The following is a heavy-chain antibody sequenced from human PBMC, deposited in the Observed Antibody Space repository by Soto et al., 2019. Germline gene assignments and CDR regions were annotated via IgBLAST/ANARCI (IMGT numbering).Heavy chain of an antibody. Sequence: GGSLRLSCVVSGFTFSRYWMHWVRQAPGKGLVWVSRIKNDGSTTNYADSVKGRFTVSRDNAKNTLFLQMNSLRVEDTAVYYCAPEVAVGGIFEYYFANWGQGTLVTVSS. D-gene: IGHD2-15*01. V-gene: IGHV3-74*01. J-gene: IGHJ4*02. CDR3: APEVAVGGIFEYYFAN. CDR1: GFTFSRYW. CDR2: IKNDGSTT.